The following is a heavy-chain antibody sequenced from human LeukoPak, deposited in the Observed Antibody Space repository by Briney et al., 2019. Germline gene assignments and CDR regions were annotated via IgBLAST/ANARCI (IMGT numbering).Heavy chain of an antibody. J-gene: IGHJ4*02. V-gene: IGHV3-9*03. CDR3: ATEGGY. CDR1: GFTFDDYA. D-gene: IGHD3-16*01. CDR2: ISWNSGTI. Sequence: GRSLRLSCAASGFTFDDYAMHWVRQAPGKGLEWVSGISWNSGTIGYADSVKGRFTISRDNGKSSLYLQMNSLRPEDMALYYRATEGGYWGQGTLVTVSS.